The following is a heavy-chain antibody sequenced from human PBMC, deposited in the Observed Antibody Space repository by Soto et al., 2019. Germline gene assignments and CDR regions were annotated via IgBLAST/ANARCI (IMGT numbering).Heavy chain of an antibody. CDR1: GFTFRNYG. Sequence: QVQLVESGGGVVQPGKSLRLSCAASGFTFRNYGMHWVRQAPGKGLEWEALISYDGSKTDYADSVKGRFTVSRDNFKNTVYLQMNSLRPEDTAVYFCAKEGQAHWSGGSCFSGWFDSWGQGTQVTVSS. J-gene: IGHJ5*01. D-gene: IGHD2-15*01. CDR2: ISYDGSKT. V-gene: IGHV3-30*18. CDR3: AKEGQAHWSGGSCFSGWFDS.